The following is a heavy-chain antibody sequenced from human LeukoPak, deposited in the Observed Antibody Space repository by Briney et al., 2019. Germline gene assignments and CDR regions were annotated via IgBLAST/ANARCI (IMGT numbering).Heavy chain of an antibody. CDR1: GFTFSSYA. Sequence: GGSLRLSCAASGFTFSSYAMSWVRQAPGKGLEYVSAISSNGGSTYYANSVKGRFTISRDNSKNTLYLQMGSLRAEDMAVYYCARTLIWGQGTLVTVSS. J-gene: IGHJ4*02. CDR3: ARTLI. CDR2: ISSNGGST. V-gene: IGHV3-64*01.